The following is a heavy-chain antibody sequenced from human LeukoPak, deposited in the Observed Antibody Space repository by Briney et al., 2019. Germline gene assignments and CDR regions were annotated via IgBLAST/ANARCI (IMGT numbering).Heavy chain of an antibody. CDR3: ASSYYGSGSYLRAFDI. J-gene: IGHJ3*02. CDR1: GGSISNYY. Sequence: PSETLSLTCTVSGGSISNYYWSWIRQPPGKGLEWIGEINHSGSTNYNPSLKSRVTISVDTSKNQFSLKLSSVTAADTAVYYCASSYYGSGSYLRAFDIWGLGTMVTVSS. V-gene: IGHV4-34*01. D-gene: IGHD3-10*01. CDR2: INHSGST.